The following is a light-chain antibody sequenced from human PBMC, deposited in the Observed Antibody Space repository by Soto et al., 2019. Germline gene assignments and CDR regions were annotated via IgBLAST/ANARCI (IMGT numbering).Light chain of an antibody. CDR1: QSVSSSY. Sequence: EIVLTQSPGTLSLSPGERATLSCRASQSVSSSYLAWYQQKPGQAPRLLIYGASRRATGIPDRFSGSGSGTDFTLTISRLEPEDFAVYYCQQYVSSPQTFGQGTRLEIK. CDR3: QQYVSSPQT. V-gene: IGKV3-20*01. J-gene: IGKJ5*01. CDR2: GAS.